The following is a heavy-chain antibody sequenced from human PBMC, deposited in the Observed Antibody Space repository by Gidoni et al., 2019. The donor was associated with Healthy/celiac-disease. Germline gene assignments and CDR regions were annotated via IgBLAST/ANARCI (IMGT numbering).Heavy chain of an antibody. V-gene: IGHV4-34*01. J-gene: IGHJ4*02. CDR1: GGSFSGYY. CDR3: ARGVREFYWVTMVRGVFLDY. CDR2: INHSGST. D-gene: IGHD3-10*01. Sequence: QVQLQQWGAGLLKPSETLSLTCAVYGGSFSGYYWSWIRQPPGKGLEWIGEINHSGSTNYNPSLKSRVTISVDTSKNQFSLKLSSVTAADTAVYYCARGVREFYWVTMVRGVFLDYWGQGTLVTVSS.